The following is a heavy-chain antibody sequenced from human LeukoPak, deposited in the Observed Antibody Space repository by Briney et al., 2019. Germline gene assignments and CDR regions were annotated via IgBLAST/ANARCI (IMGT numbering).Heavy chain of an antibody. D-gene: IGHD1-26*01. CDR2: IYTSGST. CDR1: GGSISSYY. J-gene: IGHJ6*03. V-gene: IGHV4-4*07. CDR3: ARHSGSYYYYYYYMDV. Sequence: SETLSLTCTVSGGSISSYYWSWIRQPAGKGLEWIGRIYTSGSTNYNPSLKSRVTMSVDTSKNQFSLKLSSVTAADTAVYYCARHSGSYYYYYYYMDVWGKGTTVTVS.